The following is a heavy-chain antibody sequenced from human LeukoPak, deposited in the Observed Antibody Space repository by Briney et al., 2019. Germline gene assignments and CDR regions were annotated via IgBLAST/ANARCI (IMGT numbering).Heavy chain of an antibody. Sequence: PGGSLRLSCAASGLTISSSGVSWVRQTPGKGLEWVSSISGSGDRTHYADSVKGRFTISRDNSKNTLYLQMNSLRAEDTAVYYCAKRSDYGGNWNYFDSWGQGTPVTVSS. CDR3: AKRSDYGGNWNYFDS. J-gene: IGHJ4*02. V-gene: IGHV3-23*01. CDR1: GLTISSSG. CDR2: ISGSGDRT. D-gene: IGHD4-23*01.